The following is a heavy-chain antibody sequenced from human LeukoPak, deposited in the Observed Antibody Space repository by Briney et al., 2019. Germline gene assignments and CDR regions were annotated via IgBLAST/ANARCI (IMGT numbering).Heavy chain of an antibody. J-gene: IGHJ4*02. V-gene: IGHV1-18*04. D-gene: IGHD5/OR15-5a*01. Sequence: GASVKVSCKASGYTFSSYGMSWVRQAPGHGLEWMGWISGFNGHTKYSQKSQGRVTMTTDTSTSTAYMEVRSLRSEDTAIYYCARGVGIVSTISKKHFDDWGQGTLVTVS. CDR3: ARGVGIVSTISKKHFDD. CDR1: GYTFSSYG. CDR2: ISGFNGHT.